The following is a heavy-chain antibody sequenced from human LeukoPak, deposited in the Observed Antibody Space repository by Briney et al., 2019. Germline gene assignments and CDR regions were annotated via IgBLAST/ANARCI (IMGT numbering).Heavy chain of an antibody. Sequence: ASVKVSCKASGYTFTSYAMHWVRQAPGQRLEWMGWINAGNGNTKYSQKFQGRVTITRDTSASTAYMELSSLRSEDTAVYYCAYASITMVRGVSWGQGTLVTVSS. CDR3: AYASITMVRGVS. V-gene: IGHV1-3*01. CDR2: INAGNGNT. J-gene: IGHJ1*01. D-gene: IGHD3-10*01. CDR1: GYTFTSYA.